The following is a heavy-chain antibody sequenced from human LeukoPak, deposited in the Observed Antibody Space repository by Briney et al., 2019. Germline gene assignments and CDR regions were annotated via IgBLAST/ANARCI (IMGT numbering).Heavy chain of an antibody. J-gene: IGHJ4*02. Sequence: PSETLSLTCAVYGGSFSGYYWSWIRQPPGKGLEWIGEINHSGSTNYNPSLKSRVTISVDTSKNQFSLKLSSVTAADTAVYYCARLGNSYGPDLGGFFDYWGQGTLVTVSS. CDR2: INHSGST. CDR1: GGSFSGYY. V-gene: IGHV4-34*01. D-gene: IGHD5-18*01. CDR3: ARLGNSYGPDLGGFFDY.